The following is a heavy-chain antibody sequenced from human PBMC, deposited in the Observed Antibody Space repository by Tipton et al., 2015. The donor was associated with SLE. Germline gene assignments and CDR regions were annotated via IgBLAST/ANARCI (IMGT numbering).Heavy chain of an antibody. V-gene: IGHV4-59*08. CDR1: GVSISSYY. CDR2: IFYSGTT. J-gene: IGHJ4*02. D-gene: IGHD2-2*01. CDR3: ARHYAFTFDY. Sequence: TLSLTCTVSGVSISSYYWSWIRQPPGKGLEWIAFIFYSGTTSYNPSLKSRVTISGDTSKNQLSLKLSSVTAADTAVHYCARHYAFTFDYWGQGTLVTVSS.